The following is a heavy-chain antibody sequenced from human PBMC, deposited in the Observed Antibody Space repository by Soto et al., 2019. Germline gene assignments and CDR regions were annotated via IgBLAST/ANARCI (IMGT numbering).Heavy chain of an antibody. CDR3: ARTRDIVVVPAAMPEGWFDP. J-gene: IGHJ5*02. D-gene: IGHD2-2*01. CDR1: GGSISSYY. Sequence: SETLSLTCTVSGGSISSYYWSWIRQPPGKGLEWIGYIYYSGSTNYNPSLKSRVTISVDTSKNQFSLKLSSVTAADTAVYYCARTRDIVVVPAAMPEGWFDPWGQGTLVTVSS. CDR2: IYYSGST. V-gene: IGHV4-59*08.